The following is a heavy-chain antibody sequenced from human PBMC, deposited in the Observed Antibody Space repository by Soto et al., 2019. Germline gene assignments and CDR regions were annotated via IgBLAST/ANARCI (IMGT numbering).Heavy chain of an antibody. CDR3: ARERLNTGWYGFDY. CDR2: VSNRNGVT. J-gene: IGHJ4*02. Sequence: ASVNVSCKTSGYTFANFDFSWVRQAPGQGVEWMGWVSNRNGVTNYAENFRDRVTISTDTSTNTVYMELRSLRSDDTAVYFCARERLNTGWYGFDYWGQGTQVTVSS. CDR1: GYTFANFD. D-gene: IGHD6-19*01. V-gene: IGHV1-18*04.